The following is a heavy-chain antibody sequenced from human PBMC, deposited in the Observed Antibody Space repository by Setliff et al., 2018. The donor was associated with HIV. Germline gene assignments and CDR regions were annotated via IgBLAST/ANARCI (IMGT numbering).Heavy chain of an antibody. CDR2: VTPILHTT. J-gene: IGHJ4*02. CDR3: ARGAYYGSGSYYDSRY. V-gene: IGHV1-69*10. Sequence: SVKVSCKSSGDTFSTYVFTWVRQAPGQGLEWMGGVTPILHTTNYAQKFQGRVTITADISTRTVYMELSGLTSEDTAIYYCARGAYYGSGSYYDSRYWGQGTLVTVSS. D-gene: IGHD3-10*01. CDR1: GDTFSTYV.